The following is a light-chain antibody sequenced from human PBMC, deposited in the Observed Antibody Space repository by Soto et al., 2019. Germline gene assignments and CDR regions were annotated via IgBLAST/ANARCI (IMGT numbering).Light chain of an antibody. J-gene: IGKJ1*01. CDR2: AAS. Sequence: AIRMTQSPSSLSASTGDRVTITCRASQGISSYLAWYQQKPGKAPKLLIYAASTLQSGVPSGFSGSGSGTDFTLTISCLQSEDFATYYCQQYYSYSTFGQGTKVDIK. CDR3: QQYYSYST. CDR1: QGISSY. V-gene: IGKV1-8*01.